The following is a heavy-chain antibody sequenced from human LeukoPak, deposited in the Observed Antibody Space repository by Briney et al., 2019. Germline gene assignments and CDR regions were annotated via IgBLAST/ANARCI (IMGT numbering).Heavy chain of an antibody. D-gene: IGHD6-19*01. CDR1: GFTFSSYA. V-gene: IGHV3-30-3*01. Sequence: GRSLRLSCAASGFTFSSYAMHWVRQAPGKGLEWVAVISYDGSNKYYADSVKGRFTISRDNSKNTLYLQMNSLRAEDTAVYYCARERDLAIAVAGSDALPGMDVWGQGTTVTVSS. J-gene: IGHJ6*02. CDR3: ARERDLAIAVAGSDALPGMDV. CDR2: ISYDGSNK.